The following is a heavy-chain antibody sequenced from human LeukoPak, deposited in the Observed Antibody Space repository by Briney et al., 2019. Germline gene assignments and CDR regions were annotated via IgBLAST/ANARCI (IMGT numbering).Heavy chain of an antibody. Sequence: ASVKVSCKASGYTFTSYYMHWVRQAPGQGLEWMGIINPSGGSTSYAQKFQGRVTMTRDTSTSTVYMELSSLRSEDTAVYYCARVGSTGTTPRGWRSSWRGAFDIWGQGTMVTVSS. CDR2: INPSGGST. J-gene: IGHJ3*02. CDR3: ARVGSTGTTPRGWRSSWRGAFDI. V-gene: IGHV1-46*01. D-gene: IGHD1-1*01. CDR1: GYTFTSYY.